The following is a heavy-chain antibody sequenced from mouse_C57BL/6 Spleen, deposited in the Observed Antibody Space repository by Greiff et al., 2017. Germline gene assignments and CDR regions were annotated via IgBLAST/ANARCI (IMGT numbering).Heavy chain of an antibody. J-gene: IGHJ4*01. CDR3: ARDYDYYYYAMDY. V-gene: IGHV5-17*01. Sequence: DVQLVESGGGLVKPGGSLKLSCAASGFTFSDYGMHWVRQAPETGLEWVAYISSGSSTIYYADTVKGRFTISRDNAKNTLFLQMTSLRSEDTAMYYCARDYDYYYYAMDYWGQGTSVTVSS. CDR2: ISSGSSTI. D-gene: IGHD2-4*01. CDR1: GFTFSDYG.